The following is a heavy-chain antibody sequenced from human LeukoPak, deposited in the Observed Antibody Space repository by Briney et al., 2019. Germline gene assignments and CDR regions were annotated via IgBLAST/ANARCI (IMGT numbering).Heavy chain of an antibody. CDR1: GFTVSSNY. J-gene: IGHJ4*02. CDR3: AGGGRGYSGSYFSIY. D-gene: IGHD1-26*01. CDR2: ISSSGSTI. V-gene: IGHV3-11*01. Sequence: GGSLRLSCAASGFTVSSNYMSWIRQAPGKGLEWVSYISSSGSTIHYADSVKGRFTISRDNAKNSLFLQMNSLRVEDTAVYYCAGGGRGYSGSYFSIYWGQGTLVTVSS.